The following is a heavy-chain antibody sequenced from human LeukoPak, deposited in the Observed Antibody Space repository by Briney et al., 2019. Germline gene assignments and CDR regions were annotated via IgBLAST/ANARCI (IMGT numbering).Heavy chain of an antibody. V-gene: IGHV4-34*01. CDR1: GGSFSGYY. Sequence: SETLSLTCAVSGGSFSGYYWSWIRQPPGKGLEWMGEISHSGSTNHNPSLNSRVTISVDQSKNPFSLTLSSVTAADTAVYYCARNARYYDFWSGSHYYYYYMDVWGKGTTVTVSS. CDR3: ARNARYYDFWSGSHYYYYYMDV. D-gene: IGHD3-3*01. CDR2: ISHSGST. J-gene: IGHJ6*03.